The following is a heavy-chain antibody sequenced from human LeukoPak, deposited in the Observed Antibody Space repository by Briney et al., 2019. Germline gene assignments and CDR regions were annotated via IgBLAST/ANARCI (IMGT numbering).Heavy chain of an antibody. Sequence: PGGSLRLSCAASGFTFSSYWMSWVRQAPGKGLERVANIKQDGSEKYYVDSVKGRFTISRDNAKNSLYLQMNSLRAEDTAVYYCARDSSSIVATNNFDYWGQGTLVTVSS. CDR1: GFTFSSYW. D-gene: IGHD5-12*01. CDR3: ARDSSSIVATNNFDY. V-gene: IGHV3-7*01. CDR2: IKQDGSEK. J-gene: IGHJ4*02.